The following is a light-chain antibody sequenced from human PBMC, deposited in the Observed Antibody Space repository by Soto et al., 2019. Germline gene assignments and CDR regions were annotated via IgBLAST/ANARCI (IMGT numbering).Light chain of an antibody. V-gene: IGKV3-20*01. Sequence: EIVLTQSPGTLSLSPGERATLSCRASQSVSSNYITWYQQKPGQAPRRPIFGASSRATGIPDRFSGSGSGTAFTLTISRLEPEDLAVYDFQQYGSSPSTFGQGTKVEIK. CDR2: GAS. CDR3: QQYGSSPST. CDR1: QSVSSNY. J-gene: IGKJ1*01.